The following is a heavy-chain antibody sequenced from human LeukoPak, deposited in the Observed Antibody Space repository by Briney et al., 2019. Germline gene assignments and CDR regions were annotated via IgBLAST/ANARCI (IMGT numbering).Heavy chain of an antibody. Sequence: GGSLRLSCAVSGFTFSSNWLSWVRQAPGKGLEWVANINQDGSEKYYVDSVKGRFTISRDSAKNSVYLQMDSLRAEDTAVYYCARGRPGMGIVIDYWGQGTLVTVSS. D-gene: IGHD7-27*01. CDR1: GFTFSSNW. J-gene: IGHJ4*02. CDR3: ARGRPGMGIVIDY. V-gene: IGHV3-7*01. CDR2: INQDGSEK.